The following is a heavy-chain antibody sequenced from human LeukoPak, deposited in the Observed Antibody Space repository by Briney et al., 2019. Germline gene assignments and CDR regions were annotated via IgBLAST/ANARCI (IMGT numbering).Heavy chain of an antibody. Sequence: SETLSLTCAVSGGSISSGGYPWSWIRQPPGKGLEWIGYIYHSGSTYYNPSLKSRVTISVDRSKNQFSLKLSSVTAADTAVYYCARGYYDILTGYNPLDYWGQGTLVTVSS. V-gene: IGHV4-30-2*01. CDR3: ARGYYDILTGYNPLDY. D-gene: IGHD3-9*01. CDR2: IYHSGST. CDR1: GGSISSGGYP. J-gene: IGHJ4*02.